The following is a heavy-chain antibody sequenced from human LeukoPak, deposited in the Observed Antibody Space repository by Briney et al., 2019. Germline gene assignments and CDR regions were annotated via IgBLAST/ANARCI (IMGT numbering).Heavy chain of an antibody. Sequence: SETLSLTCTVSGGSISSYYWSWIRQPPGKGLEWIGYIYYSGSTYYNPSLKSRVTISVDTSKNQFSLKLSSVTAADTAVYYCARRVVVPAATKHMDVWAKGPRSPSP. D-gene: IGHD2-2*01. CDR1: GGSISSYY. CDR2: IYYSGST. J-gene: IGHJ6*02. V-gene: IGHV4-59*12. CDR3: ARRVVVPAATKHMDV.